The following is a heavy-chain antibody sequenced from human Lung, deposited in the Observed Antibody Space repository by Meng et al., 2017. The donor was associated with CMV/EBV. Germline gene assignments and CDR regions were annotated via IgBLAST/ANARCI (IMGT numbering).Heavy chain of an antibody. Sequence: GGSLRLXCAASGFTFSDFYMTWIRQAPRKGLEWVSYISKRGDTIYYADSLKGRFTISRDNAENSLYLHMNSLRAEDTAVYYCARDCSSLSCGGNYFDYWGQGTLVSVSS. D-gene: IGHD2-2*01. J-gene: IGHJ4*02. CDR2: ISKRGDTI. V-gene: IGHV3-11*01. CDR3: ARDCSSLSCGGNYFDY. CDR1: GFTFSDFY.